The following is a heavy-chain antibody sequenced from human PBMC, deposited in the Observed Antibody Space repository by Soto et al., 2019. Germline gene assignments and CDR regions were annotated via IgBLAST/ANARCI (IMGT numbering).Heavy chain of an antibody. CDR3: ARDWGNCSGGSCYSDYYYSYGMDV. V-gene: IGHV1-18*01. D-gene: IGHD2-15*01. J-gene: IGHJ6*02. Sequence: QVQLVQSGAEVKKPGASVKVSCKASGYTFPNYGISWVRQAPGQGLEWMGWISAYNGNTNYAQKLQGRVTMTTDTSTSTAYMELRSLRSDDTAVYYCARDWGNCSGGSCYSDYYYSYGMDVWGQGTTVTVSS. CDR2: ISAYNGNT. CDR1: GYTFPNYG.